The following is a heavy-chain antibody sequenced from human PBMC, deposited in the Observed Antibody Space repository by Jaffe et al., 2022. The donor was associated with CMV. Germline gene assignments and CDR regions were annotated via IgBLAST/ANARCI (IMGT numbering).Heavy chain of an antibody. D-gene: IGHD6-13*01. J-gene: IGHJ4*02. CDR3: ARHLKQLEFDY. Sequence: QVQLQESGPGLVKPSETLSLTCTVSGGSISSYYWSWIRQPPGKGLEWIGYIYYSGSTNYNPSLKSRVTISVDTSKNQFSLKLSSVTAADTAVYYCARHLKQLEFDYWGQGTLVTVSS. CDR1: GGSISSYY. V-gene: IGHV4-59*08. CDR2: IYYSGST.